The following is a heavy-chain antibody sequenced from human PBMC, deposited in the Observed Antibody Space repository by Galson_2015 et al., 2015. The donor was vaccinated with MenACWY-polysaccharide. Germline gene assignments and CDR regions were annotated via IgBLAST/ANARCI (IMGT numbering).Heavy chain of an antibody. CDR3: AREGSRIVFPAFDV. Sequence: SLRLSCAASGSRFSNSGMHWVRQAPGKGLEWVAVIQYDGSQKQYIDSVKGRLTISRDNSKNKLYLEMNSLRAEDTALYYCAREGSRIVFPAFDVWGQGTMVIVSS. CDR2: IQYDGSQK. D-gene: IGHD3-10*02. V-gene: IGHV3-33*01. J-gene: IGHJ3*01. CDR1: GSRFSNSG.